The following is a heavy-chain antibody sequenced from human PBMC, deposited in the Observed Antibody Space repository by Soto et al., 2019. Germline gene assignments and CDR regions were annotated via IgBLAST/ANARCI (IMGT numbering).Heavy chain of an antibody. V-gene: IGHV3-30*18. D-gene: IGHD6-19*01. J-gene: IGHJ4*02. CDR2: ISYDGSNK. CDR3: AKGGPYSSGWYGALDY. Sequence: GLSLRLSCAASGFTFSSYGIHWVRQAPGKGLEWVAVISYDGSNKYYADSVKGRFTISRDNPKNTLYLQMNSLRAEDTAVDYAAKGGPYSSGWYGALDYWGQGTLVTVSS. CDR1: GFTFSSYG.